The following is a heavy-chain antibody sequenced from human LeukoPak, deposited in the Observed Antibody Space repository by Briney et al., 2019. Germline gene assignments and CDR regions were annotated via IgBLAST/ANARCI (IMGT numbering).Heavy chain of an antibody. Sequence: PSETLSLTCTVSDDSISSSSYYWGWIRQPPGKGLGWIGSIYYSGTTYYNPSLKSRAVISVDTSKNQFSLKLTSVTAADTAVYYCARVGRGYSSGWYFDYWGQGTLVTVSS. CDR3: ARVGRGYSSGWYFDY. CDR1: DDSISSSSYY. J-gene: IGHJ4*02. CDR2: IYYSGTT. D-gene: IGHD6-19*01. V-gene: IGHV4-39*07.